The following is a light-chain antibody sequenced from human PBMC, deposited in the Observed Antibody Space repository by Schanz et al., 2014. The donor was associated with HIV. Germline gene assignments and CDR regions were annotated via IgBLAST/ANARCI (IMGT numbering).Light chain of an antibody. V-gene: IGLV6-57*04. CDR1: SGSFASSY. J-gene: IGLJ2*01. CDR3: QSYHSSNLVV. Sequence: NFMLTQPPSVSESPGKTVTLSCTRSSGSFASSYVQWDQQRPGSAPTLVIYEDSKRPSGVPVRFSGSIDGSSTSASLTISGLETDDEADYYCQSYHSSNLVVFGGGTKLTVL. CDR2: EDS.